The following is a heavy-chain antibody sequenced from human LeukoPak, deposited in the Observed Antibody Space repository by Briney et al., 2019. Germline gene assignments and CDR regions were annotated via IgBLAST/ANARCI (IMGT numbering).Heavy chain of an antibody. V-gene: IGHV1-2*02. J-gene: IGHJ6*02. CDR2: INPNSGGT. Sequence: ASVKLSFTASGYTFTVYYMHWVRQAPGQGLEWMGWINPNSGGTNYAQKFQGRVTMTRDTSISTAYMELSRLRSDDTAVYYCARANMDVWGQGTTVTVSS. D-gene: IGHD4/OR15-4a*01. CDR3: ARANMDV. CDR1: GYTFTVYY.